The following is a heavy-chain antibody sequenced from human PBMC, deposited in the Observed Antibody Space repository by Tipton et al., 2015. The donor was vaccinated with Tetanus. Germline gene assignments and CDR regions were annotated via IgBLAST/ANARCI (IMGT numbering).Heavy chain of an antibody. J-gene: IGHJ6*02. V-gene: IGHV1-18*01. CDR2: ISAYNGNT. Sequence: QVQLVQSGAEVKKPGASVKVSCKASGYTFTSYGISWVRQVPGQGLEWMGWISAYNGNTNYAQKLQGRVTMTTDTSTGTVYMVRRSLGSDDTAVYYCARDGWGRAYCGGDCYSSPFLSYYYYGMDVWGQGTTVTVSS. CDR1: GYTFTSYG. CDR3: ARDGWGRAYCGGDCYSSPFLSYYYYGMDV. D-gene: IGHD2-21*02.